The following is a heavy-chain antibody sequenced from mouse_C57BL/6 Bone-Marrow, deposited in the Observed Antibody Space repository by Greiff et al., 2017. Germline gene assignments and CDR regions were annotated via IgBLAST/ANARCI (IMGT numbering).Heavy chain of an antibody. CDR1: GFTFSSYT. CDR2: ISGGGGNT. Sequence: EVNVVESGGGLVKPGGSLKLSCAASGFTFSSYTMSWVRQTPEKRLEWVATISGGGGNTYYPDSVKGRFTISRDNAKNTLYLQMSSLRSEDTALYYCARHGDYDAGWYFDVWGTGTTVTVSS. V-gene: IGHV5-9*01. J-gene: IGHJ1*03. D-gene: IGHD2-4*01. CDR3: ARHGDYDAGWYFDV.